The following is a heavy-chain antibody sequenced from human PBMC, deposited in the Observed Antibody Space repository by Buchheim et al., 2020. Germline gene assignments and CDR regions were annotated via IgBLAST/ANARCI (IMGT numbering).Heavy chain of an antibody. J-gene: IGHJ5*02. D-gene: IGHD4-23*01. V-gene: IGHV4-39*01. Sequence: HLQESGPGVVKPSETLSLTCSVSGGSISISGYYWGWIRQPPGKGLEWIGSINYSGSTYYNPSLKSRVTISVDTSKNQFSLRLTTVTAADTAVYYCARRDYGGQSGYDPWGQGTL. CDR3: ARRDYGGQSGYDP. CDR1: GGSISISGYY. CDR2: INYSGST.